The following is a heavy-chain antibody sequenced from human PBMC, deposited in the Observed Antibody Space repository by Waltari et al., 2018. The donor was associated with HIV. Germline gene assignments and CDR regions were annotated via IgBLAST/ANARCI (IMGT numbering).Heavy chain of an antibody. Sequence: QVQLQQWGAGLLKPSEPLSLTCAVYGDSLSHYYWSWLRQPPGKGLEWIGEIDQRGRTKYSPSLKSRLTISVDTSKKQISLRLRSVTAADTAVYYCARPVDCSSTTCTGPFHVWGQGTLVTVSS. V-gene: IGHV4-34*02. CDR3: ARPVDCSSTTCTGPFHV. J-gene: IGHJ4*02. D-gene: IGHD2-2*01. CDR1: GDSLSHYY. CDR2: IDQRGRT.